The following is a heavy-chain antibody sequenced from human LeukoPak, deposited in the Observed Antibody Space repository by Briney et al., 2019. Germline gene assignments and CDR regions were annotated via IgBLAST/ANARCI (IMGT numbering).Heavy chain of an antibody. CDR1: AYTFTDYY. Sequence: GASVKVSSKASAYTFTDYYMHWVRQAPGQALEWMGWINPNSGGTNFAQKYQGRVTMTRDTSISTAYMELSRLRSDDTAVYYCAREYYGRALDPWGQGTLVTVSS. J-gene: IGHJ5*02. V-gene: IGHV1-2*02. CDR3: AREYYGRALDP. CDR2: INPNSGGT. D-gene: IGHD2-21*01.